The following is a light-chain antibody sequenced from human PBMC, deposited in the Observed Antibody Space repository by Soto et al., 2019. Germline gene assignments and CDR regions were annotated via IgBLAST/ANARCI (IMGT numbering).Light chain of an antibody. CDR1: QGISSY. V-gene: IGKV1-9*01. J-gene: IGKJ3*01. CDR2: ATS. Sequence: DIQLTQSPSFVSASVGDRVTITCRASQGISSYLAWYQQKPGSAPKLLIYATSTLQSGVPSRFSGSGSGTEFTLTISSLQAEDLATYYCQQLNSYPPFTFRPGTKVDIK. CDR3: QQLNSYPPFT.